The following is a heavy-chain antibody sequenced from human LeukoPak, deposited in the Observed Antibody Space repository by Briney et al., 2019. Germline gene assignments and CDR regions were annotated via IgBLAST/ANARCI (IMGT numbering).Heavy chain of an antibody. CDR3: SGRNYYDSSGYFFNMDG. Sequence: PSETLSLTCTVSGASISTYYWSWIRPPPGKGLEWIGYIYYSGSTNYNPSLKSRVTISVDTSKNQFSLKLSSVTAADTAVYYCSGRNYYDSSGYFFNMDGWGKGTTVTVSS. D-gene: IGHD3-22*01. V-gene: IGHV4-59*01. CDR1: GASISTYY. CDR2: IYYSGST. J-gene: IGHJ6*03.